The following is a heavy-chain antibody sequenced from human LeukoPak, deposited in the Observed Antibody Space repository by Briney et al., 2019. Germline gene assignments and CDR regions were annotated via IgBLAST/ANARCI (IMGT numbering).Heavy chain of an antibody. CDR1: GFTFDDYG. CDR3: VRGVAASGISL. D-gene: IGHD6-13*01. CDR2: INWNGGRT. Sequence: PGGSLRLSCAASGFTFDDYGMRWVRQAPGKGLEWVSGINWNGGRTGYADSVKGRFTISRDNAKNPLYLQMNSLRAEDTALYYCVRGVAASGISLWGQGTLVTVSS. J-gene: IGHJ1*01. V-gene: IGHV3-20*04.